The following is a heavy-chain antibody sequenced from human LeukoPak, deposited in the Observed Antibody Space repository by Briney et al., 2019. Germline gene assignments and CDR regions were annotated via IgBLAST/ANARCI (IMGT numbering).Heavy chain of an antibody. V-gene: IGHV3-49*04. CDR3: TKTESSHGYPCVSDY. D-gene: IGHD5-18*01. CDR1: GFNFGDYG. J-gene: IGHJ4*02. CDR2: IGSKGFGGTA. Sequence: PGGSLRLSCIASGFNFGDYGVAWVRHAPGKGLDWVGFIGSKGFGGTAEYAASVKGRFTISRDDSKSIAYLQMTSLKTDDTAVYYCTKTESSHGYPCVSDYWGQGTLVSVSS.